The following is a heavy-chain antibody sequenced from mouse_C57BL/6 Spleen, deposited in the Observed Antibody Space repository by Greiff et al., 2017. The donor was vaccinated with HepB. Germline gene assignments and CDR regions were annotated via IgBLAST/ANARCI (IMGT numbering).Heavy chain of an antibody. CDR3: ASYYSNYDWLAY. CDR1: GYTFTSYW. CDR2: IYPGSGST. D-gene: IGHD2-5*01. Sequence: QVQLQQPGAELVKPGASVKMSCKASGYTFTSYWITWVKQRPGQGLEWIGDIYPGSGSTNYNEKFKSKATLTVDTSSSTAYMQLSSLTSEDSAVYYCASYYSNYDWLAYWGQGTLVTVSA. J-gene: IGHJ3*01. V-gene: IGHV1-55*01.